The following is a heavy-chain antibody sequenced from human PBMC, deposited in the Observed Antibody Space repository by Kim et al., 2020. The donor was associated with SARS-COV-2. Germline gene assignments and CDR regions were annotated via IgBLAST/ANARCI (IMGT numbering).Heavy chain of an antibody. D-gene: IGHD3-3*01. CDR1: GLTFGDFG. V-gene: IGHV3-33*01. J-gene: IGHJ4*02. CDR2: IWFDGTND. Sequence: GGSLRLSCAASGLTFGDFGMHWVRQAPGKGLEWVAVIWFDGTNDCYADSVKGQFTISRDDSINKLYLQMNSLRAEDTAIYFCATEKSGYAFEDWGQGSL. CDR3: ATEKSGYAFED.